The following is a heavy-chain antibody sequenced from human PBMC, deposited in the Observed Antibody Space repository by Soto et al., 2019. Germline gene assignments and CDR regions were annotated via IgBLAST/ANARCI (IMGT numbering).Heavy chain of an antibody. CDR3: AAPPRY. D-gene: IGHD6-6*01. V-gene: IGHV4-4*02. Sequence: SETLSLTRTVSGDSISSTRWWSWVRQSPGKGLEWIGDIYHGGSTNYNPSLKSRVTISIDTSKNQFSLKLTSVTAADTAVYYCAAPPRYWGQGTLVTVSS. CDR2: IYHGGST. J-gene: IGHJ4*02. CDR1: GDSISSTRW.